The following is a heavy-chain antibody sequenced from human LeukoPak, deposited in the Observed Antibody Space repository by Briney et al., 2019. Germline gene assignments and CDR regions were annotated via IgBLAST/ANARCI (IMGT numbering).Heavy chain of an antibody. CDR2: ISYSKTT. CDR1: GGSISRFH. V-gene: IGHV4-59*08. Sequence: SETLSLTCTVSGGSISRFHWSWIRQPPGRGLEWIGYISYSKTTYYNPSLTGRVTISADTPKNQFSLRLHSVTAADTAVYYCASLGHFGDYVRVDYWGQGTRVTVSS. D-gene: IGHD4-17*01. J-gene: IGHJ4*02. CDR3: ASLGHFGDYVRVDY.